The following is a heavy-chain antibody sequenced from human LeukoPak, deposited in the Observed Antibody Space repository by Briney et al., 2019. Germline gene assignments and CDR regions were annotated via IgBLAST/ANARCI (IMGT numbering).Heavy chain of an antibody. V-gene: IGHV1-46*01. Sequence: ASVKVSCKASGYTFASYYIHWVRQAPGQGLEWMGIINPSASSTSYAQKFQGRVTLASDTSTSTVYMELSSLRSEDTAVYYCARRSIRGSSGWYGDYYYYYGMDVWGQGTTVTVSS. CDR2: INPSASST. J-gene: IGHJ6*02. CDR1: GYTFASYY. CDR3: ARRSIRGSSGWYGDYYYYYGMDV. D-gene: IGHD6-19*01.